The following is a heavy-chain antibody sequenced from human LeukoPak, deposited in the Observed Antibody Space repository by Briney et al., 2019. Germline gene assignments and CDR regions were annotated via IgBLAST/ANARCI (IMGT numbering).Heavy chain of an antibody. CDR3: ARRGYGSSGYTNWFDP. Sequence: GGSLRLSCAASGFTFSSYSMNWVRQAPGKGLEWISYISSSSSTMYSADSVKGRFTISRDNAKNSLYLQMNSLRDEDTAVYYCARRGYGSSGYTNWFDPWGQGTLVTVSS. CDR1: GFTFSSYS. CDR2: ISSSSSTM. D-gene: IGHD3-22*01. V-gene: IGHV3-48*02. J-gene: IGHJ5*02.